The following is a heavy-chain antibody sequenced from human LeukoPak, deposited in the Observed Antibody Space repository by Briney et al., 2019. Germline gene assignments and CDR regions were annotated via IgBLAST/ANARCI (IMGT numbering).Heavy chain of an antibody. CDR3: ARGAVDTAMATDY. V-gene: IGHV1-8*01. D-gene: IGHD5-18*01. CDR1: GYTFTSYD. J-gene: IGHJ4*02. Sequence: ASVKVSCKASGYTFTSYDINWVRQATGQGLGWMGWMNPNSGNTGYAQKFQGRVTMTRNTSISTAYMELSSLRSEDTAVYYCARGAVDTAMATDYWGQGTLVTVSS. CDR2: MNPNSGNT.